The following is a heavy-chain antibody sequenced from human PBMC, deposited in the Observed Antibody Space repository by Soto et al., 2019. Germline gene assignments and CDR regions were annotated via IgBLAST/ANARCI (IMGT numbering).Heavy chain of an antibody. CDR3: VRGRGYNAFDY. CDR1: GFTFSTSW. Sequence: EVPLAESGGGLVQPGGSLRLSCAASGFTFSTSWMNWVRQAPGKGLEWVAGIKEDGSEKYYVDSVKGRFTISKDNAENSLELHMNRLRVEDTAVYYCVRGRGYNAFDYWGLGSLVTVSS. D-gene: IGHD5-18*01. CDR2: IKEDGSEK. J-gene: IGHJ4*02. V-gene: IGHV3-7*01.